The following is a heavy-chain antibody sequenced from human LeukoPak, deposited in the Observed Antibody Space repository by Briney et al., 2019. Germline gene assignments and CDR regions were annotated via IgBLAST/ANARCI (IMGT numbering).Heavy chain of an antibody. J-gene: IGHJ4*02. CDR1: GGSIRTDGSY. V-gene: IGHV4-39*02. CDR3: ARRGGPYDSSGYLYYLDY. CDR2: IYIDGIT. D-gene: IGHD3-22*01. Sequence: PSETLSLTCTVSGGSIRTDGSYWAWIRQPPGKGLEWIGSIYIDGITHYNSSLQSRVTLSIDTSKNHFSLRLTSVTAADTAVYYCARRGGPYDSSGYLYYLDYWGQGTLVTVSS.